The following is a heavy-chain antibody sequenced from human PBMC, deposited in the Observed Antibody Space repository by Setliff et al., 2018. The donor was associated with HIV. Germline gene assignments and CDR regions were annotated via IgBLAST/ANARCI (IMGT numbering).Heavy chain of an antibody. D-gene: IGHD4-4*01. CDR2: FYYSGNT. V-gene: IGHV4-39*07. Sequence: SETLSLTCTVSGGSISSSSYYWGWIRQLPGKGLEWIGSFYYSGNTYYNPSLKSRVTISVDASRNQFSLKPNSVTAADTAVYYCAREPDSIPYDYWGQGTLVTVSS. CDR3: AREPDSIPYDY. J-gene: IGHJ4*02. CDR1: GGSISSSSYY.